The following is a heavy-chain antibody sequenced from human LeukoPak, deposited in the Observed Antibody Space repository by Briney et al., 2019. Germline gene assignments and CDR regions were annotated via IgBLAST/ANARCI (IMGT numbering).Heavy chain of an antibody. Sequence: GGSLRLSCAASRLTFTSYAMSWVRQPPGKGLEWVSAVSDSGDATRYADSVKGRFTISRDNSKDTLYLQMNSLRAEDTAVYYCAKSDCGGDGCKLLNYWGQGTLVTVSS. J-gene: IGHJ4*02. CDR3: AKSDCGGDGCKLLNY. V-gene: IGHV3-23*01. CDR1: RLTFTSYA. CDR2: VSDSGDAT. D-gene: IGHD2-21*01.